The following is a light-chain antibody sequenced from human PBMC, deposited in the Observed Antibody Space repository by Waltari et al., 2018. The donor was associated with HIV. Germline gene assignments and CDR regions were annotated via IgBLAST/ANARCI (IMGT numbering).Light chain of an antibody. CDR3: LQANSFPHT. J-gene: IGKJ2*01. CDR1: QGINKW. V-gene: IGKV1-12*01. Sequence: DIQMTQSPSFVPASAGDSFTITCRASQGINKWLAWYQQKPGKAPILLIYGASTLQSGVPSRFAGSGSGTDFTLTIDTLQPEDFATYYCLQANSFPHTFGQGTKLEIK. CDR2: GAS.